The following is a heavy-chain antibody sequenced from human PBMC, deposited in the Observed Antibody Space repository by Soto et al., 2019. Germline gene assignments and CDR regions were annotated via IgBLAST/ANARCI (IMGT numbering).Heavy chain of an antibody. D-gene: IGHD1-7*01. J-gene: IGHJ4*02. CDR1: GFTFSSYA. CDR2: ISYDGSDK. Sequence: HPGGSLRLSCAASGFTFSSYAMHWVRQTPGRGLEWVALISYDGSDKYYTDSVKGRFTISRDNSKNTLYLQMNSLRAEDTSVYYCASRRGFGTYYFAYWGQGTLVTVSS. V-gene: IGHV3-30-3*01. CDR3: ASRRGFGTYYFAY.